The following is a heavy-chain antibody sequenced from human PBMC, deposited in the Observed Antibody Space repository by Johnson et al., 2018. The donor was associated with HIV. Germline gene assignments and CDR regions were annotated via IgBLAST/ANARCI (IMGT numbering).Heavy chain of an antibody. J-gene: IGHJ3*02. V-gene: IGHV3-30*18. CDR2: ISYDGSDK. CDR3: ANLEDNSTDAFDI. D-gene: IGHD6-13*01. Sequence: QVQLVESGGGVVRPGGSLRLSCAASGFTFDDYGMSWVRQAPGKGLEWVAVISYDGSDKYYADSVKGRLTISRDNSKNTLYLQMNSLRAEDTAVYYCANLEDNSTDAFDIWGQGTLVTVSS. CDR1: GFTFDDYG.